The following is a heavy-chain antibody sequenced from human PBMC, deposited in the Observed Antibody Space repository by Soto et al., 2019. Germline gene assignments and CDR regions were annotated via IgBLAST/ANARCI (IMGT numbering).Heavy chain of an antibody. D-gene: IGHD2-8*02. CDR2: ILVGGST. J-gene: IGHJ3*02. CDR1: VFTFSLSY. Sequence: AWGSLRLSWAVSVFTFSLSYMSWVRQAPGKGLEWVSTILVGGSTHYEDSVKGRFTISRDTSKNTVYLQMNSLTAGDTAVYYCAKATATGGGAFEIYGRGTLVTVS. CDR3: AKATATGGGAFEI. V-gene: IGHV3-23*01.